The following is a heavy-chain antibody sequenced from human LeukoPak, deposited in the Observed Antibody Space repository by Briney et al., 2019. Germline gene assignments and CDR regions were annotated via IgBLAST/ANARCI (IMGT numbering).Heavy chain of an antibody. Sequence: SETLSLTCAVYGGSFSGYYWSWIRQPPGKGLEWIGEINHSGSTNYNPSLKSRVTISVDTSKNQFSLKLSSVTAADTAVYYCARRASVLLWFGETPTPYYFDYWGQGTLVTVSS. CDR1: GGSFSGYY. J-gene: IGHJ4*02. CDR2: INHSGST. V-gene: IGHV4-34*01. CDR3: ARRASVLLWFGETPTPYYFDY. D-gene: IGHD3-10*01.